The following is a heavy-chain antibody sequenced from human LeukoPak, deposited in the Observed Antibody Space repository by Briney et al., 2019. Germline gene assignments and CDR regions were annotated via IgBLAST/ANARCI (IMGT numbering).Heavy chain of an antibody. D-gene: IGHD3-3*01. Sequence: SVKVSCKASGGTFSSYAISWVRQAPGQGLEWMGGIIPIFGTANYAQKFQGRVTITADESTSTAYMELSSLRSEDTAVYYCARGRAATLEYYYDMDVWGKGTTVTVSS. V-gene: IGHV1-69*01. J-gene: IGHJ6*04. CDR1: GGTFSSYA. CDR3: ARGRAATLEYYYDMDV. CDR2: IIPIFGTA.